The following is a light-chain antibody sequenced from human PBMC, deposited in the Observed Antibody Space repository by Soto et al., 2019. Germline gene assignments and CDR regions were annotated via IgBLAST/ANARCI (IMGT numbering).Light chain of an antibody. J-gene: IGKJ1*01. CDR3: KQYEAVVK. V-gene: IGKV3-20*01. CDR1: QSLTNNY. Sequence: EIVLTQSPGTLSLSPVERATLSCRASQSLTNNYFAWYQQKPGRALRLLIDGASTRATGIPDRFSGSGSGTDFTLTISRLEPEDVAVYYCKQYEAVVKFGQGTKVDIK. CDR2: GAS.